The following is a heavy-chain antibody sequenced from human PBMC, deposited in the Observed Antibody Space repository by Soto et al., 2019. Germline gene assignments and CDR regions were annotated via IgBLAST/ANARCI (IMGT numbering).Heavy chain of an antibody. Sequence: PSETLSLTCAVYGGSFSGYYWSWIHQPPGKGLEWIGEINHSGSTNYNPSLKSRVTISVDTSKNQFSLKLSSVTAADTAVYYCARVPVLRYFDWLLPHYYYYGMDVWGQGTTVTVSS. CDR2: INHSGST. CDR1: GGSFSGYY. V-gene: IGHV4-34*01. J-gene: IGHJ6*02. CDR3: ARVPVLRYFDWLLPHYYYYGMDV. D-gene: IGHD3-9*01.